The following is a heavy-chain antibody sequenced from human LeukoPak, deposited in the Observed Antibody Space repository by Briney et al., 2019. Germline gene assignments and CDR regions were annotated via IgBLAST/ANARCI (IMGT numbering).Heavy chain of an antibody. CDR1: GYTCTNYY. D-gene: IGHD1-26*01. Sequence: GASVKVSCKTSGYTCTNYYIHWVRQAPGQGLEWMGVINPSGGSTTYAQKFQGRVTMTRDTSTSTVYMELSSLRSEDTVVYYCARGRAVGASMLDYWGQGTLVTVSS. J-gene: IGHJ4*02. CDR3: ARGRAVGASMLDY. V-gene: IGHV1-46*01. CDR2: INPSGGST.